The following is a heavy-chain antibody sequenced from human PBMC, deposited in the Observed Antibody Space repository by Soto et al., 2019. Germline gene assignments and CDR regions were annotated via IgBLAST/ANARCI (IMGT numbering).Heavy chain of an antibody. CDR3: TRVLGYTFEPGKTRYSAMDV. CDR2: LIPVFGSP. CDR1: GGTFSKDA. J-gene: IGHJ6*02. Sequence: QVQLVQSGAEVKKPGSSVTVSCKTSGGTFSKDAINWVRQAPGQGLEWMGLLIPVFGSPIYAQKFQGRIRITADESTSTAVMDLRRLRSEDTAVYYCTRVLGYTFEPGKTRYSAMDVWGQGTTVSVSS. V-gene: IGHV1-69*01. D-gene: IGHD5-18*01.